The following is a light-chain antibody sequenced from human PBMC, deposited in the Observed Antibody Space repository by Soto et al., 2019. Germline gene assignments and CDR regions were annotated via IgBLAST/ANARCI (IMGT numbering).Light chain of an antibody. Sequence: DIQMTQSPSSLSASVGDRVTITCRANQSISNSLNWYQQKPGKAPKLLIYTASSLHNGVPSRFSGSGSGTDFSLTISSLQAEGCATYTCQQSYSTLTFGGGTKLEIK. J-gene: IGKJ4*01. CDR3: QQSYSTLT. V-gene: IGKV1-39*01. CDR1: QSISNS. CDR2: TAS.